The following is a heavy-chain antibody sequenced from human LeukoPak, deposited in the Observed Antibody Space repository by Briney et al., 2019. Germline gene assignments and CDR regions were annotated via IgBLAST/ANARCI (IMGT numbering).Heavy chain of an antibody. Sequence: GGSLRLSCAASGFTVSSNYMSCVRQAPGKGLEWGSVIYIGVSTYYADSVKCRFTISRDNSKNTLYLQMNSLRAEDTAVYYCARVPQAAGSGSSGARIYYYYYYMDVWGKGTTVTVSS. J-gene: IGHJ6*03. V-gene: IGHV3-53*01. CDR2: IYIGVST. CDR1: GFTVSSNY. CDR3: ARVPQAAGSGSSGARIYYYYYYMDV. D-gene: IGHD3-10*01.